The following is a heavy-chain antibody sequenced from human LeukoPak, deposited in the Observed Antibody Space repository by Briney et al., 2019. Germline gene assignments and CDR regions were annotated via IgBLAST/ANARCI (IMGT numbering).Heavy chain of an antibody. CDR1: GGSFSGYY. CDR3: ARGRARMTRAYFDY. V-gene: IGHV4-34*01. J-gene: IGHJ4*02. CDR2: INHSGST. Sequence: SETLSLTRAVYGGSFSGYYWSWIRQPPGKGLEWIGEINHSGSTNYNPSLKSRVTISVDTSKNQFSLKLSSVTAADTAVYYCARGRARMTRAYFDYWGQGTLVTVSS. D-gene: IGHD5-12*01.